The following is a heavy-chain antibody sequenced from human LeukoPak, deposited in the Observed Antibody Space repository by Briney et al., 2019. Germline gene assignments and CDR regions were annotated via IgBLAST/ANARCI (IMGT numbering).Heavy chain of an antibody. CDR2: VYHDGST. D-gene: IGHD3-9*01. Sequence: SETLSLTCSVSGYSLISNYYWGWTRQSPGKGLEWIGSVYHDGSTYYNPSLKSRVTISVDTSKNQFSLKLSSVTAADTAVYYCARAGILRFFDSYYYMDVWGKGTTVTVSS. V-gene: IGHV4-38-2*02. J-gene: IGHJ6*03. CDR3: ARAGILRFFDSYYYMDV. CDR1: GYSLISNYY.